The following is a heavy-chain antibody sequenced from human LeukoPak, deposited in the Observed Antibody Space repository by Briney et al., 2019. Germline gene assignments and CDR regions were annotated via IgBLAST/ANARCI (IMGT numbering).Heavy chain of an antibody. D-gene: IGHD2/OR15-2a*01. J-gene: IGHJ4*02. CDR1: GGSISINSYY. Sequence: KASETLSLTCSVSGGSISINSYYWDWIRQSPGKGLEWLGSLYFRGNTYYNPSLKSRVSISVDTSKNQFYLRLNSVTAADTAVYFCARQSSPFYFVDYWGQGIPVTVSS. V-gene: IGHV4-39*07. CDR2: LYFRGNT. CDR3: ARQSSPFYFVDY.